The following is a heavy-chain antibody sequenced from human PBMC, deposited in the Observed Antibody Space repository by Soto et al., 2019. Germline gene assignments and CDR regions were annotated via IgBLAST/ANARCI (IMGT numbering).Heavy chain of an antibody. CDR3: AKGAEEYYDFWSGYYRRSYYYYYYMDV. Sequence: QVQLVESGGGVVQPGRSLRLSCAASGFTFSSYGMHWVRQAPGKGLEWVAVISYDGSNKYYADSVKGRFTISRDNSKNTLYLQMNSLRAEDTAVYYCAKGAEEYYDFWSGYYRRSYYYYYYMDVWGKGNTVTVSS. CDR2: ISYDGSNK. D-gene: IGHD3-3*01. J-gene: IGHJ6*03. CDR1: GFTFSSYG. V-gene: IGHV3-30*18.